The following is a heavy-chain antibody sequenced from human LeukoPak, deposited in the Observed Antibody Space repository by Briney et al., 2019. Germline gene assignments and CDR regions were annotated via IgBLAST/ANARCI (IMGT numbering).Heavy chain of an antibody. V-gene: IGHV1-18*01. J-gene: IGHJ4*02. CDR1: GYTFTNYG. Sequence: ASVKVSCKASGYTFTNYGISWVRQAPGQGLEWMGWIGAYNGHTTYAQNIQGRLTMTTDTPTSTAYMELRSLRSDDTAVYYCARGYSYGYGPLDYWGQGTLVTVSS. CDR3: ARGYSYGYGPLDY. D-gene: IGHD5-18*01. CDR2: IGAYNGHT.